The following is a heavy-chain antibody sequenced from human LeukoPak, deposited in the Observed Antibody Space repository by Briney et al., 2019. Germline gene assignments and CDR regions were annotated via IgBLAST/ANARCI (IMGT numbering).Heavy chain of an antibody. Sequence: ASVKVSCKASGYTFTSYYMHWVRQAPGQGLEWMGIINPSGGSTSYAQKFQGRVTMTRDMSTSTVYMELSSLRSEATGVYYCARDRNWGSAPYDYWGQGTLVTVYS. CDR2: INPSGGST. V-gene: IGHV1-46*01. D-gene: IGHD7-27*01. CDR1: GYTFTSYY. J-gene: IGHJ4*02. CDR3: ARDRNWGSAPYDY.